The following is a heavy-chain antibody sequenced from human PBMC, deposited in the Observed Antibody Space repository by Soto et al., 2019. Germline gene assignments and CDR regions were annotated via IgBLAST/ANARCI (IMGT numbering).Heavy chain of an antibody. CDR1: GFTFSSYA. CDR3: AKDEENRKPGTRPFDY. CDR2: ISGSGGST. J-gene: IGHJ4*02. Sequence: GGSLRLSCAASGFTFSSYAMSWVRQAPGKGLEWVSAISGSGGSTYYADSVKGRFTISRDNSKNTLYLQMNSLRAEDTAVFYCAKDEENRKPGTRPFDYWGQGPRVTVSS. V-gene: IGHV3-23*01. D-gene: IGHD1-1*01.